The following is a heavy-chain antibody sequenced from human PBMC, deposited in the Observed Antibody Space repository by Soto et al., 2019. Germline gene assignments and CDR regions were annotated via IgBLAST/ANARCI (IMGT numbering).Heavy chain of an antibody. V-gene: IGHV1-2*04. Sequence: ASVKVSCKASGYTFTGYYMHWVRQAPGQGLEWMGWINPNSGGTNYAQKFQGWVTMTRDTSISTAYMELSRLRSDDTAVYYCARETRTYYGSGSYYNGAYYYYGMDVWGQGTTVTVSS. CDR1: GYTFTGYY. CDR3: ARETRTYYGSGSYYNGAYYYYGMDV. J-gene: IGHJ6*02. D-gene: IGHD3-10*01. CDR2: INPNSGGT.